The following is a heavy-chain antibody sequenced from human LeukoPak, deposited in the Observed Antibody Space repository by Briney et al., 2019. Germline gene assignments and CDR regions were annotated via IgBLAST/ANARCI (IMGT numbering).Heavy chain of an antibody. D-gene: IGHD5-24*01. V-gene: IGHV3-7*01. CDR3: ATISAQTFDI. Sequence: GGSLRVSCVGSGFSFRSHWVNWVRQSPGKGLEWVANIKPDGSDKYYVDSARGRFTVSRDNAKNSAFLQMNSLRAEDTAIYYCATISAQTFDIWGQGTLVSVSS. J-gene: IGHJ3*02. CDR1: GFSFRSHW. CDR2: IKPDGSDK.